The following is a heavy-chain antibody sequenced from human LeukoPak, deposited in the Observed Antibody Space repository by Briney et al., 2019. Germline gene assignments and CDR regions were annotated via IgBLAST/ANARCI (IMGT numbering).Heavy chain of an antibody. V-gene: IGHV3-7*01. Sequence: GSLRLSCATSGFTFSSYWMSWVRQAAEKGLEWVANIKQDGREKNYVGSVRGRFTISRDNANNSLSLQMNSLRAEDTAVYYCYCAVEDYWGQGTLVTVSS. CDR3: YCAVEDY. J-gene: IGHJ4*02. D-gene: IGHD2-15*01. CDR1: GFTFSSYW. CDR2: IKQDGREK.